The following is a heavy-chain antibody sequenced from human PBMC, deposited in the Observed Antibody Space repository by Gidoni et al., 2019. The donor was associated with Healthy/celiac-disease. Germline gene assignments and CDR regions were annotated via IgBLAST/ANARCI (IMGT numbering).Heavy chain of an antibody. CDR2: MNPNSGNT. CDR1: GYTFTSYD. J-gene: IGHJ6*02. D-gene: IGHD3-3*01. V-gene: IGHV1-8*01. Sequence: QVQLVQSGAAVKKPGASVKVSCKASGYTFTSYDINWVRLATGQGLEWMGWMNPNSGNTGYAQKFQGRVTMTRNTSISTAYMELSSLRSEDTAVYYCARGAAYYDFWSGYIGVWGQGTTVTVSS. CDR3: ARGAAYYDFWSGYIGV.